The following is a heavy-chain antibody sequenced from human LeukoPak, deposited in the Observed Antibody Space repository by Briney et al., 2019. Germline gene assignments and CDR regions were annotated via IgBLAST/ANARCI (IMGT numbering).Heavy chain of an antibody. CDR1: GYTSTSYG. D-gene: IGHD6-13*01. J-gene: IGHJ6*02. Sequence: ASVKVSCKASGYTSTSYGISWVRQAPGQGLEWMGWISAYNGNTNYAQKLQGRVTMTTDTSTSTAYMELRSLRSDDTAVYYCARESSSSGFRYYYGMDVWGQGTTVAVSS. V-gene: IGHV1-18*01. CDR3: ARESSSSGFRYYYGMDV. CDR2: ISAYNGNT.